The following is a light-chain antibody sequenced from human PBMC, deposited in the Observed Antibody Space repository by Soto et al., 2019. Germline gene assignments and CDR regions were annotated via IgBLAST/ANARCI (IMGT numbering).Light chain of an antibody. CDR3: VTWDSNTRVV. CDR2: LEGSGSY. J-gene: IGLJ2*01. Sequence: QLVLTQSSSASASLGSSVKLTCTLSSGHSSYIIAWHQQQPGKAPRYLMKLEGSGSYNKGSGVPDRFSGSSSGADRYLTISNLQFEDEADYYCVTWDSNTRVVFGGGTKLTVL. CDR1: SGHSSYI. V-gene: IGLV4-60*02.